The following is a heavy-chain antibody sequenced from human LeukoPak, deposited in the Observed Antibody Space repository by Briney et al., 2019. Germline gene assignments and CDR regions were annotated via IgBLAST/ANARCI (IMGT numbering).Heavy chain of an antibody. CDR3: AKDPGSGYYYGMDV. J-gene: IGHJ6*02. D-gene: IGHD6-19*01. Sequence: GGSLRLSCAASGFTFNKYGMHWVRQAPGRGLDWVAVISYDASKEDYADSVKGRFTISRDNSKNTLYLQMNSLRVEDTAVYYCAKDPGSGYYYGMDVWGQGTTVTVSS. CDR2: ISYDASKE. V-gene: IGHV3-30*18. CDR1: GFTFNKYG.